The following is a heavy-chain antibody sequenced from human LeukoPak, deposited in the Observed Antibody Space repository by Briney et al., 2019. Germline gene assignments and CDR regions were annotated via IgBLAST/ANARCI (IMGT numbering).Heavy chain of an antibody. V-gene: IGHV3-7*01. D-gene: IGHD6-13*01. CDR3: ARDGIAAAGAPRGY. CDR2: IKQDGSEK. Sequence: PGGSLRLSCAASGFSFSSYWMSWDRQAPGKGLEWVANIKQDGSEKYYVDSVKGRFTISRDNAKNSLYLQMNSLRAEDTAVYYCARDGIAAAGAPRGYWGQGTLVTVSS. CDR1: GFSFSSYW. J-gene: IGHJ4*02.